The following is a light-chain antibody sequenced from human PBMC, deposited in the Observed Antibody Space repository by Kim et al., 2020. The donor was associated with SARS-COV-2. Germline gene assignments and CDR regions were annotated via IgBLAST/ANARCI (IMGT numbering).Light chain of an antibody. J-gene: IGKJ1*01. CDR1: QTINNR. CDR2: DAT. Sequence: PGERATLSCRASQTINNRLVWYQQKPGQAPRLLIYDATTRATGGPARFIGSGSETDFTLTISSLQSEDFAVYYCQQSNDWPTLTFGQGTKVDIK. CDR3: QQSNDWPTLT. V-gene: IGKV3-15*01.